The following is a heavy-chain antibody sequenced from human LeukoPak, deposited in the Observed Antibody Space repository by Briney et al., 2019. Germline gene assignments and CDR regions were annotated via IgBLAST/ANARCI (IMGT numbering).Heavy chain of an antibody. Sequence: GGSLRLSCAASGFTFSNYAMIWVRQAPGNGLEWVSDITGSGAVTYYGDSMKGRVTTSRDNSKNTVYLHMTSLRAEDTAVYFCARDHHSTSLSYMDVWGDGTTVTVSS. CDR3: ARDHHSTSLSYMDV. J-gene: IGHJ6*03. CDR1: GFTFSNYA. CDR2: ITGSGAVT. V-gene: IGHV3-23*01. D-gene: IGHD6-6*01.